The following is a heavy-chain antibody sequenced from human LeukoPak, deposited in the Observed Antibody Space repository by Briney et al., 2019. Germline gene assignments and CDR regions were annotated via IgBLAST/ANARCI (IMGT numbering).Heavy chain of an antibody. D-gene: IGHD3-10*01. V-gene: IGHV3-15*01. CDR1: GFTFSNAW. CDR3: TTETMVRGAFDY. J-gene: IGHJ4*02. Sequence: GGSLRLSCAASGFTFSNAWTSWVRQAPGKGLEWVGRIKSKTDGGTTDYAAPVKGRFTISRDDSKNTLYLQMNSLKTEDTAVYYCTTETMVRGAFDYWGQGTLVTVSS. CDR2: IKSKTDGGTT.